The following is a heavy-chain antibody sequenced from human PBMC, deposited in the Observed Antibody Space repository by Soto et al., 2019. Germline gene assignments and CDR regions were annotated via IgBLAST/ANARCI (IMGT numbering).Heavy chain of an antibody. J-gene: IGHJ3*02. Sequence: ASVKVSCKASGYTFTSYGISWVRQAPGQGLEWMGWISAYNGNTNYAQKLQGRVTMTTDTSTSTAYMELRSLRSDDTVVYYCARDVRFLEWLFDRTGAFDIWGQGTMVTV. D-gene: IGHD3-3*01. CDR3: ARDVRFLEWLFDRTGAFDI. CDR1: GYTFTSYG. V-gene: IGHV1-18*04. CDR2: ISAYNGNT.